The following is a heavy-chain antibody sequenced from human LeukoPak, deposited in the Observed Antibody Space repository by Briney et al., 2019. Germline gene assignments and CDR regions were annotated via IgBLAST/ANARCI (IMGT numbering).Heavy chain of an antibody. CDR2: IIPIFGTA. Sequence: VKVSCKASGGTFSSYAISWVRQAPGQGLERMGGIIPIFGTANYAQKFQGRVTITADESTSTAYMELSSLRSEDTAVYYCARAPSGSYYRYYYYGMDVWGQGTTVTVSS. CDR1: GGTFSSYA. J-gene: IGHJ6*02. D-gene: IGHD1-26*01. V-gene: IGHV1-69*13. CDR3: ARAPSGSYYRYYYYGMDV.